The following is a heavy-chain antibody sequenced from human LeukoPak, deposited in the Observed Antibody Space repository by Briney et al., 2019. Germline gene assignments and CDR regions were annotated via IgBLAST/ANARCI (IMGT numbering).Heavy chain of an antibody. CDR3: AKGRSSDY. D-gene: IGHD6-13*01. CDR1: GFTLSSYG. Sequence: PGRSLRLSCAASGFTLSSYGMHWVRQAPGKGLEWVAVISYDGSNKYYADSVKGRFTISRDNSKNTLYLQMNSLRAEDTAVYYCAKGRSSDYWGQGTLVTVSS. V-gene: IGHV3-30*18. CDR2: ISYDGSNK. J-gene: IGHJ4*02.